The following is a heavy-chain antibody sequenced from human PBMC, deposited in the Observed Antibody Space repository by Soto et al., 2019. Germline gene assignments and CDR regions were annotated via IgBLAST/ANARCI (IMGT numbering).Heavy chain of an antibody. Sequence: RASVKVSCKASGYTFTGYYMHWVRQAPGQGLEWMGWINPNSGGTNYAQKLQGRVTMTTDTSTSTAYMELRSLRSDDTAVYYCARDQVRFLGLSGMDVWGQGTTVTVSS. CDR2: INPNSGGT. CDR3: ARDQVRFLGLSGMDV. CDR1: GYTFTGYY. D-gene: IGHD3-3*01. V-gene: IGHV1-2*02. J-gene: IGHJ6*02.